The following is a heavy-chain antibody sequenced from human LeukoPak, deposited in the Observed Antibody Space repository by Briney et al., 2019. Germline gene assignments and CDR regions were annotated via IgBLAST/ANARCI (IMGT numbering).Heavy chain of an antibody. D-gene: IGHD2-2*01. V-gene: IGHV3-20*01. CDR3: VRDEYCSSATCPMDV. CDR1: GFTFDDYG. CDR2: INWNGGST. Sequence: PGGSLRLSCAASGFTFDDYGMSWVRQAPGKGLEWVSGINWNGGSTGYADSVKGRFTISRDNAKKSLYLQMNSLRVEDTALYHCVRDEYCSSATCPMDVWGKGTTVTVSS. J-gene: IGHJ6*04.